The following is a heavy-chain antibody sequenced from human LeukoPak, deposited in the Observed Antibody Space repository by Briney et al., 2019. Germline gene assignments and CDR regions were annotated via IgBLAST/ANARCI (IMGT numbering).Heavy chain of an antibody. J-gene: IGHJ4*02. Sequence: PGGSLRLSCAASGFTFSSYAMSWVRQAPGKGLEWVSAMSGSGRSTYYADSVKGRFTISRDNSKNTAYLQMNSLRAEDTAEYYCAKDMGEDGSYFLDYWGQGTLVTVSS. CDR2: MSGSGRST. CDR3: AKDMGEDGSYFLDY. CDR1: GFTFSSYA. V-gene: IGHV3-23*01. D-gene: IGHD1-26*01.